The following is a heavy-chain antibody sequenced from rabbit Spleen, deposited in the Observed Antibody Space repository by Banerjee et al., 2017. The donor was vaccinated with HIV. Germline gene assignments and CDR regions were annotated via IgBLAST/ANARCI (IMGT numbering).Heavy chain of an antibody. J-gene: IGHJ6*01. D-gene: IGHD7-1*01. Sequence: QSLEESGGGLVKPGASLTLTCKASGFSFNSGYDMCWVRQAPGKGLEWIAYTYAGTSGSTYSAIWAKGRFTISKTSSTTVTLQMTSLTAADTATYFCARDTGTSFSTYGMDLWGPGTLVTVS. V-gene: IGHV1S40*01. CDR3: ARDTGTSFSTYGMDL. CDR2: TYAGTSGST. CDR1: GFSFNSGYD.